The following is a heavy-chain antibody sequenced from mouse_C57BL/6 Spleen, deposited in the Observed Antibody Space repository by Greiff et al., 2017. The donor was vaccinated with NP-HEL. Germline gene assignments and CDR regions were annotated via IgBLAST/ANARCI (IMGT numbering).Heavy chain of an antibody. Sequence: QVQLQQSGAELARPGASVKLSCKALGYTLSRYGISWVKQRTGQGLVWIGEIYPSSGNTYYNEKFKGKATLTADKSSSTAYMELRSLTSEDSAVYFCATVVAYYFDYWGQGTTLTVSS. CDR1: GYTLSRYG. CDR2: IYPSSGNT. J-gene: IGHJ2*01. V-gene: IGHV1-81*01. CDR3: ATVVAYYFDY. D-gene: IGHD1-1*01.